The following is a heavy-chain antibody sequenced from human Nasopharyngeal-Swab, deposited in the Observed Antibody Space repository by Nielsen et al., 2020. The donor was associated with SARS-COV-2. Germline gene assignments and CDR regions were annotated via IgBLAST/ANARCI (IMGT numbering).Heavy chain of an antibody. J-gene: IGHJ4*02. V-gene: IGHV1-8*01. Sequence: WVRQAPGQGLEWMGCMNPGSGFKDYAQNFQGRVTMTWNTSISTAYMEISSLRSEDTAVYYCARWEKGVYWGQGTLVTVSS. D-gene: IGHD1-26*01. CDR3: ARWEKGVY. CDR2: MNPGSGFK.